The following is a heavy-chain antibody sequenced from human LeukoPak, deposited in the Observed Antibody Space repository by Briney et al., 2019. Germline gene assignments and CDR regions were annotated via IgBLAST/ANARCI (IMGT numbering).Heavy chain of an antibody. Sequence: PGGSLRLSCGASGFTFSSYGMHWVRQAPGKGLEWVANIKQDGSEKYYVDSVKDRFTISRDNAKNSLYLQMNSLRAEDAAVYYCTRGNWYIDYWGQGNLVTVSS. CDR2: IKQDGSEK. V-gene: IGHV3-7*01. CDR1: GFTFSSYG. J-gene: IGHJ4*02. CDR3: TRGNWYIDY.